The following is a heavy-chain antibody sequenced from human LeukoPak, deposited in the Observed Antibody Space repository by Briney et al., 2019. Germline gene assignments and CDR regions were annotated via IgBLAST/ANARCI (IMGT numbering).Heavy chain of an antibody. V-gene: IGHV4-38-2*02. D-gene: IGHD3-3*01. CDR1: GYSISSGYY. CDR3: ARDFRGGYDFWSGYYTPYYFDY. J-gene: IGHJ4*02. CDR2: IYHSGST. Sequence: SETLSLTCTVSGYSISSGYYWAWIRQPPGKGLEWIGSIYHSGSTYYNPSPKSRVTISVDTSKNHFSLKLSSVTAADTAVYYCARDFRGGYDFWSGYYTPYYFDYWGQGTLVTVSP.